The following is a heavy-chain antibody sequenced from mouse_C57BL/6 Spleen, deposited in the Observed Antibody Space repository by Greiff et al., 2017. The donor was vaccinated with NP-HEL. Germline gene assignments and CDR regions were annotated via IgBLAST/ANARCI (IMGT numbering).Heavy chain of an antibody. CDR2: IYPSDSET. Sequence: QVQLQQPGAELVRPGSSVKLSCKASGYTFTSYWLDWVKQRPGQGLEWIGNIYPSDSETHYNQKFKDKATLTVDKSSSTAYMQLSSLTSEDSAVYDCARTYYDDDDRKWAWFAYWGQGTLVTVSA. D-gene: IGHD2-4*01. V-gene: IGHV1-61*01. CDR1: GYTFTSYW. J-gene: IGHJ3*01. CDR3: ARTYYDDDDRKWAWFAY.